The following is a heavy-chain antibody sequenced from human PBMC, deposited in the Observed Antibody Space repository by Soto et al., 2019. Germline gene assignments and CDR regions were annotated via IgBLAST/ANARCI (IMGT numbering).Heavy chain of an antibody. CDR1: GYRFTSYA. CDR3: ARSIVVVTALDY. J-gene: IGHJ4*02. CDR2: INAGNGNT. D-gene: IGHD2-21*02. Sequence: QVQLVQSGAEEKKPGASVKVSCKACGYRFTSYAMHWVRQAPGQRLEWMGWINAGNGNTKYSQKFQGRVTITRDTSASTAYMELSSLRSEDTAVYYCARSIVVVTALDYLGQGTLFTVSS. V-gene: IGHV1-3*05.